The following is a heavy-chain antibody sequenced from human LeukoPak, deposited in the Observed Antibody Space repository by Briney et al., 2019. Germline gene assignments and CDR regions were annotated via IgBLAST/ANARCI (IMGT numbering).Heavy chain of an antibody. Sequence: PSETLSLTCTVSGGSISSSSYYWGWIRQPPGKGLEWIGSIYYSGSTYYNPSLKSRVTISVDTSKNQFSLKLSSVTAADTAVYYCARVTRSWFGELSDLGRWFDPWGQGTLVTVSS. J-gene: IGHJ5*02. D-gene: IGHD3-10*01. CDR3: ARVTRSWFGELSDLGRWFDP. V-gene: IGHV4-39*07. CDR2: IYYSGST. CDR1: GGSISSSSYY.